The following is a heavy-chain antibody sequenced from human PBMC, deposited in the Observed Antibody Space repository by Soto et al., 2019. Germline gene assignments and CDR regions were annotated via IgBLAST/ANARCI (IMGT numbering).Heavy chain of an antibody. Sequence: QVQLVQSGAEVRKPGASVTVSCKASGYTFTTYYLHWVRQAPGQGLECMGIINPSAGGTRYAQKFQGRVTMTRYTSTSTVYMELSSLRSEDTAMYYCARDWRLDYGDPNWFDPWGQGTLVTVSS. CDR3: ARDWRLDYGDPNWFDP. CDR1: GYTFTTYY. CDR2: INPSAGGT. J-gene: IGHJ5*02. V-gene: IGHV1-46*01. D-gene: IGHD4-17*01.